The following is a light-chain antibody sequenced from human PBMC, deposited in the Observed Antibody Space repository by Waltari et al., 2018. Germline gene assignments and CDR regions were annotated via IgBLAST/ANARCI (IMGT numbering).Light chain of an antibody. J-gene: IGKJ1*01. Sequence: AIRITQSPSSLSASTGDRVTITCRASQGISSYLAWYQQKPGKAPKVLIYAAPTLQSGVPSRFSGSGSGTDFTLTISCLQSEDFAIYYCQQYYSNPATFGQGTKVEIK. CDR1: QGISSY. V-gene: IGKV1-8*01. CDR3: QQYYSNPAT. CDR2: AAP.